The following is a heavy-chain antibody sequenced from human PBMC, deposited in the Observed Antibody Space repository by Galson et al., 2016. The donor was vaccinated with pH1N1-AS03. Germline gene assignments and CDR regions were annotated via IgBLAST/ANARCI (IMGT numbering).Heavy chain of an antibody. CDR3: ARRHAYDSSGYYYVAYFDY. Sequence: SETLSLTCTVSGDSISSSTYYWGWIRQPPGKGLEWIGSIYSSGSTYYNPSLKSRVTTSVDTSKNQFSLKLSSVTAADTAVYYWARRHAYDSSGYYYVAYFDYGGQGTLVTVSS. CDR2: IYSSGST. D-gene: IGHD3-22*01. V-gene: IGHV4-39*07. J-gene: IGHJ4*02. CDR1: GDSISSSTYY.